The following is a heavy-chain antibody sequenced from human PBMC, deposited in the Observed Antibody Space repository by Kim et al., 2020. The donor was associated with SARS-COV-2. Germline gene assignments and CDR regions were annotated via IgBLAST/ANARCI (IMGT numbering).Heavy chain of an antibody. D-gene: IGHD6-19*01. J-gene: IGHJ4*02. V-gene: IGHV3-7*03. CDR3: ARAGSGLKYFDY. Sequence: SYVDSVKGRFTISRDHADNSLYLQMNSLRAEDTAVYYCARAGSGLKYFDYWGQGTLVTVSS.